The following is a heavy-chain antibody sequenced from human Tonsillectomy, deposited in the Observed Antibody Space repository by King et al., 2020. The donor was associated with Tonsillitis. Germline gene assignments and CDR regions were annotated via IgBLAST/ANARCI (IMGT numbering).Heavy chain of an antibody. CDR3: AREPRLLWFGEITPGAFDI. CDR2: MSSSVSTI. D-gene: IGHD3-10*01. J-gene: IGHJ3*02. CDR1: GFTFSNYE. Sequence: QLVQSGGGLVQPGGSLRLSCTASGFTFSNYEMNWVRQAPGKGLEWVSYMSSSVSTIYYADAVKGPLTISRDKAKNSQYLQMNSLRAEETAVYYCAREPRLLWFGEITPGAFDIWGQGTMVTVSS. V-gene: IGHV3-48*03.